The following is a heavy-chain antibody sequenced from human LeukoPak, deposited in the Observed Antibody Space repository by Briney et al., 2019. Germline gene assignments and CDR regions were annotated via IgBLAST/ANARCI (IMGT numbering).Heavy chain of an antibody. V-gene: IGHV1-69*06. CDR2: IIPIFGTA. Sequence: ASVKVSYKASGGTFSSYAISWVRQAPGQGLEWMGGIIPIFGTANYAQKFQGRVTITADKSTSTAYMELSSLRSEDTAVYYCAREWGYYDSSGYYYSAYYFDYWGQGTLVTVSS. D-gene: IGHD3-22*01. J-gene: IGHJ4*02. CDR1: GGTFSSYA. CDR3: AREWGYYDSSGYYYSAYYFDY.